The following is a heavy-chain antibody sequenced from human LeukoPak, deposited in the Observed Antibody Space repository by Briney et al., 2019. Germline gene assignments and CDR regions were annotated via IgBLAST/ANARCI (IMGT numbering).Heavy chain of an antibody. CDR3: ARQGSGSRAAFDY. J-gene: IGHJ4*02. CDR2: IYYSGIT. CDR1: GGSISTFY. Sequence: SETLSLTCTVSGGSISTFYWSWIRQPPGKGLEWIGYIYYSGITNYNPSLKSRATISVDTSKNQFSLKLSSVTAADTAVYYCARQGSGSRAAFDYLGQGTLVTVSS. D-gene: IGHD1-26*01. V-gene: IGHV4-59*08.